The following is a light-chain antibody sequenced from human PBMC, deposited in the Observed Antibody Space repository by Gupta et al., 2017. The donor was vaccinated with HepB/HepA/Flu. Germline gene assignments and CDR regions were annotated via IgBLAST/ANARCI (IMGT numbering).Light chain of an antibody. CDR2: NDD. CDR1: SSNVGRDN. J-gene: IGLJ1*01. V-gene: IGLV1-47*02. Sequence: QPVLIQPPSASGTPGQRVAIPCSGSSSNVGRDNVYWYRQLPGTAPKLLIYNDDRRPSGVPDRFACSKSGTSASLAIRVLRSEDEAYYSGAAWDNRLSAYVFGTGTWVTVL. CDR3: AAWDNRLSAYV.